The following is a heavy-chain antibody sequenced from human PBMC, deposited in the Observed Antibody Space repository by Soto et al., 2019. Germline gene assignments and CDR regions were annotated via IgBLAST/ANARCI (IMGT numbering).Heavy chain of an antibody. CDR1: GGTFSSYA. V-gene: IGHV1-69*13. D-gene: IGHD3-10*01. J-gene: IGHJ6*02. CDR3: ARDCDGSGSYPYYYYYYGMDV. Sequence: SVKVSCKASGGTFSSYAISWVRQAPGQGLEWMGGIIPIFGTANYAQKFQGRVTITADESTSTAYTELSSLRSEDTAVYYCARDCDGSGSYPYYYYYYGMDVWGQGTTVTVSS. CDR2: IIPIFGTA.